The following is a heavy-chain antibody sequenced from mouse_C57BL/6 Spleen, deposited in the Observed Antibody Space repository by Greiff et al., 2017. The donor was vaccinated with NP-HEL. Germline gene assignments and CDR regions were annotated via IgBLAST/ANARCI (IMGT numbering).Heavy chain of an antibody. V-gene: IGHV5-16*01. CDR1: RFTFSDYY. CDR3: ARATVVAMDY. J-gene: IGHJ4*01. Sequence: EVMLVESEGGLVQPGSSMKLSCTASRFTFSDYYMAWVRQVPEKGLEWVANINYDGSSTYYLDSLKSRFIISRDNAKNILYLQMSSLKSEDTATYYCARATVVAMDYWGQGTSVTVSS. CDR2: INYDGSST. D-gene: IGHD1-1*01.